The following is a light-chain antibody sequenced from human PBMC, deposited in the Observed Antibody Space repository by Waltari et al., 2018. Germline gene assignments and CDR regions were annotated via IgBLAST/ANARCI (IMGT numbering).Light chain of an antibody. CDR1: QGISNA. CDR2: GAS. V-gene: IGKV1-17*01. Sequence: DIQMTQSPSSLSASVGDKVIITCRASQGISNALVWFQQTPGKAPKLLIYGASRLQSGVPSRFSGSVSGTDFTLTINSLQPEDFAVYYCQQRDSYPLTFGGGTKVEIK. J-gene: IGKJ4*01. CDR3: QQRDSYPLT.